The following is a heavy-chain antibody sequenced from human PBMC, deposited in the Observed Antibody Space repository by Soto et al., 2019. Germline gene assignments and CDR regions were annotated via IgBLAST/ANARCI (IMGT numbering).Heavy chain of an antibody. D-gene: IGHD2-15*01. CDR2: IDPANSQT. J-gene: IGHJ4*02. CDR1: GYSFTNYW. V-gene: IGHV5-10-1*01. Sequence: EVQLVQSGADVKKPGESLKISCKDSGYSFTNYWISWVRQVPGKSLEWMGRIDPANSQTNYSPSFQGHVTFSVDKSIRNAFLQWNSLKASDTAMYYCVGHTPPSGTFEYWGQGSLVTVSS. CDR3: VGHTPPSGTFEY.